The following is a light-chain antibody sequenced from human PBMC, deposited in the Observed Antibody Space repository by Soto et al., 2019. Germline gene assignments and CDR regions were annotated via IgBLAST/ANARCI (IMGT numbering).Light chain of an antibody. Sequence: QSALAQPPSASGSPGQSVTITCTGTNSDVGTYNYVSWYQHHPGKAPKFMIYEVSKRPLGVPDRFSGSKSGNTASLTVSGLQAEDEADYYCCSYAGTYTIWVFGGGTQLTVL. CDR1: NSDVGTYNY. CDR3: CSYAGTYTIWV. CDR2: EVS. J-gene: IGLJ3*02. V-gene: IGLV2-8*01.